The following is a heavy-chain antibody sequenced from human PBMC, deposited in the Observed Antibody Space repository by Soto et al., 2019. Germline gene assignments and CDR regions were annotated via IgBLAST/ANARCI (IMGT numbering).Heavy chain of an antibody. J-gene: IGHJ4*02. CDR2: IYYSGST. D-gene: IGHD6-19*01. Sequence: SETLSLTCTVSGGSISSSSYYWGWIRQPPGKGLEWIGSIYYSGSTYYNPSLKSRVTISVATSKNQFSLKLSSVTAADTAVYYCARPYSSGWYGNFDYWGQGTLVTVSS. V-gene: IGHV4-39*01. CDR3: ARPYSSGWYGNFDY. CDR1: GGSISSSSYY.